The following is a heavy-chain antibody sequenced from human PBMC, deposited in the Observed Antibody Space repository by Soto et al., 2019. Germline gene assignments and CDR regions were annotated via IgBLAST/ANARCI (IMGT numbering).Heavy chain of an antibody. CDR1: GGSXXSXY. CDR3: YGSGGN. V-gene: IGHV4-59*01. CDR2: IYDSGTA. J-gene: IGHJ4*02. Sequence: QVQLQESGPXLXXXXXXXSLTCXVXGGSXXSXYWSWIRQPPGKGLEWIGHIYDSGTANYNPSLKSRVTISVDTSKNQFSLNLSSVTXXDTXXXYCYGSGGNWGQGTLVTVSS. D-gene: IGHD5-18*01.